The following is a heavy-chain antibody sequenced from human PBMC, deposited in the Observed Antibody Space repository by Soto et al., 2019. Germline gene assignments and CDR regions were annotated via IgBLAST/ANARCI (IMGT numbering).Heavy chain of an antibody. D-gene: IGHD3-22*01. CDR3: ARAWWKITMIVVAHFGLDV. Sequence: SVKVCCKASGGTFSSSAISWARQANGQGLEWMGGIIPIFGTANYAQKFQGRVTITADKSTSTAYMELSSLRSEDTAVYYCARAWWKITMIVVAHFGLDVWGQGTTVTVSS. CDR1: GGTFSSSA. CDR2: IIPIFGTA. V-gene: IGHV1-69*06. J-gene: IGHJ6*02.